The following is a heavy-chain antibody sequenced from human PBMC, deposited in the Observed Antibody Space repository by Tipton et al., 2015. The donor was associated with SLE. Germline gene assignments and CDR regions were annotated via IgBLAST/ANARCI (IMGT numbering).Heavy chain of an antibody. D-gene: IGHD1/OR15-1a*01. J-gene: IGHJ2*01. CDR3: ARVPLGQRQTGYWYFDL. CDR1: GGSMSTYY. CDR2: IYYSGGT. Sequence: TLSLTCTVSGGSMSTYYWSWIRLPPGKGLEWIGYIYYSGGTSYNPSLNSRVTISVDTSRNQFSLKLTSVTAADTAVYFCARVPLGQRQTGYWYFDLWGRGTLVTVSS. V-gene: IGHV4-59*12.